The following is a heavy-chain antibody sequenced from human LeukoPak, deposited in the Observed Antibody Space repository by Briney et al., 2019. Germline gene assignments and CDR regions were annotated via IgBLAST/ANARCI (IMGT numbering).Heavy chain of an antibody. D-gene: IGHD3-9*01. Sequence: MPSQTLSLTCTVSGGSISSGGYYWSWIRRHPGKGLEWIGYTYYSGSTYYNPSLKSRVTISVDTSKNQFSLKLSSVTAADTAVYYCARDALTGMAGDPSYYYYGMDVWGKGTTVTVSS. J-gene: IGHJ6*04. CDR2: TYYSGST. V-gene: IGHV4-31*03. CDR3: ARDALTGMAGDPSYYYYGMDV. CDR1: GGSISSGGYY.